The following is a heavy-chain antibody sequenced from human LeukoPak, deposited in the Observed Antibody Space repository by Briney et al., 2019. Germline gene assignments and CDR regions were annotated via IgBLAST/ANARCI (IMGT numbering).Heavy chain of an antibody. D-gene: IGHD2-15*01. J-gene: IGHJ4*02. CDR1: GFTFSKYG. CDR2: IRHDGSNK. V-gene: IGHV3-30*02. CDR3: SKDVNSHCRGDCSDY. Sequence: PGGSLRLSCAASGFTFSKYGMHWVRQAPGKGLEWVAFIRHDGSNKYYAEFVKGRFTISRDNSKNTVDLQMHSLGLEDTAIYYCSKDVNSHCRGDCSDYWGQGTLVIVSS.